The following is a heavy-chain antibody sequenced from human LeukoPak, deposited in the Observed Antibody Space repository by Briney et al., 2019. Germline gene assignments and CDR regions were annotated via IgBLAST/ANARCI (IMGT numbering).Heavy chain of an antibody. D-gene: IGHD2-2*01. V-gene: IGHV4-34*01. CDR3: ATMRGYCSSPTCQDS. Sequence: PSETLSLTCAVYGGPFSGHYWRWIRQPPGKGLEWIGEINHSGSANYSPSLKSRVTLSVDTSKNQFFLKLSSVTAADTAMYYCATMRGYCSSPTCQDSWGQGTLVTVSS. J-gene: IGHJ4*02. CDR2: INHSGSA. CDR1: GGPFSGHY.